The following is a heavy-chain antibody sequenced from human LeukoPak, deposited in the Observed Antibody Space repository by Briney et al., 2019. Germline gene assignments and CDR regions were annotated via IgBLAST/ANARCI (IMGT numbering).Heavy chain of an antibody. D-gene: IGHD2-2*01. Sequence: GGTLRLSSAASGFTFRSYGMTWVRQAPGKGLEWVSAISGSGDSTYYADSVKGRFTISRDNSRNTLYLQMNSLRAGDTAVYYCAKSFRSTSLDYWGQGTLVTVSS. CDR3: AKSFRSTSLDY. J-gene: IGHJ4*02. CDR1: GFTFRSYG. CDR2: ISGSGDST. V-gene: IGHV3-23*01.